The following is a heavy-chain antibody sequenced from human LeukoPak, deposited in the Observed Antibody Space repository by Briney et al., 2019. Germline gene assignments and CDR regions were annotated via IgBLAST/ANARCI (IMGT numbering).Heavy chain of an antibody. CDR1: GFTFSGYG. CDR3: AKEDYYYDSSGYSAFDY. J-gene: IGHJ4*02. D-gene: IGHD3-22*01. V-gene: IGHV3-30*18. CDR2: IPYDGSNK. Sequence: GGSLRLSCAASGFTFSGYGVHWVRQAPGKGLEWVAVIPYDGSNKYYADSVKGRFTISRDNSKNTLYLQMNSLRAEDTAVYYCAKEDYYYDSSGYSAFDYWGQGTLVTVSS.